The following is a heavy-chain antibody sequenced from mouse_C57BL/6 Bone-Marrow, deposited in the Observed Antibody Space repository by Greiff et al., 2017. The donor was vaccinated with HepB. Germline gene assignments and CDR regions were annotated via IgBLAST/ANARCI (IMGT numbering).Heavy chain of an antibody. CDR2: INPNNGGT. J-gene: IGHJ4*01. CDR1: GYTFTDYN. D-gene: IGHD1-1*01. V-gene: IGHV1-22*01. CDR3: ARRGGLITTVVARDYAMDY. Sequence: VQLQQSGPELVKPGASVKMSCKASGYTFTDYNMHWVKQSHGKSLDWIGYINPNNGGTSYNQKFKGKATLTVNKSSSTAYMELRSLTSEDSAVYYCARRGGLITTVVARDYAMDYWGQGTSVTVSS.